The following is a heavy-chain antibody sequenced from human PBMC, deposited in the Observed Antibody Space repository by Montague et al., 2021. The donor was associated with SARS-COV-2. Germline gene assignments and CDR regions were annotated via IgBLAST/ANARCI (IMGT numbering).Heavy chain of an antibody. CDR1: GFTFEDYG. CDR3: SRGGGMIRGVVDF. D-gene: IGHD3-10*01. CDR2: ISRSGDST. V-gene: IGHV3-20*01. J-gene: IGHJ4*02. Sequence: SLRLSCAVSGFTFEDYGMSWVRQAPGKGLEWVSGISRSGDSTAYGDSVKGRFIISRDNAKNTLYLQMNSLRVEDTAFYHCSRGGGMIRGVVDFWGQGILVSVSS.